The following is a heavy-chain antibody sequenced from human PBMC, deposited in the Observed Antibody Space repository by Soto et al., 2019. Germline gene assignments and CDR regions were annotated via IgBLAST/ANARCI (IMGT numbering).Heavy chain of an antibody. CDR3: ARHSSGWYGWFDS. V-gene: IGHV3-23*01. D-gene: IGHD6-19*01. Sequence: EVQLLESGGGLVQPGGSLRLSCAASGFTFSTYAMNWVRQAPGKGLEWVSAISGSGGSTYCADSVKGRFTISRDNSKNTLYLQMNILRAEDTAVYYCARHSSGWYGWFDSWGQGTLVSGSS. CDR2: ISGSGGST. J-gene: IGHJ5*01. CDR1: GFTFSTYA.